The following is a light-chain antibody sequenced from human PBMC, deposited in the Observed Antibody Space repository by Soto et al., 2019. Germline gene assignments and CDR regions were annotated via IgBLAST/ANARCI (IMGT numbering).Light chain of an antibody. V-gene: IGKV1-8*01. Sequence: AIQMNHSPSSLSPSAGDRVKITCRESQDIGTYLVWYQQKPGKAPNLLIYSASTLHSGGPSRFSGSGAGTVFTLTISSLQSEDSATYYCQQYFKLRTFGQGTKVEIK. J-gene: IGKJ1*01. CDR1: QDIGTY. CDR2: SAS. CDR3: QQYFKLRT.